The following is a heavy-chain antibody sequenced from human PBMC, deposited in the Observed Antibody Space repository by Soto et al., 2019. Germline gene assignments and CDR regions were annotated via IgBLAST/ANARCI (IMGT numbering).Heavy chain of an antibody. V-gene: IGHV5-10-1*01. Sequence: GESLKISCKGSGYSFTSYWISWVRQMPGKGLEWMGRIDPSDSYTNYSPSFQGNVTISADKSISTAYLQWRSLKASDTDMYYCARHDGKQQLVLDAFDIWGQGTMVTVSS. CDR3: ARHDGKQQLVLDAFDI. J-gene: IGHJ3*02. CDR2: IDPSDSYT. CDR1: GYSFTSYW. D-gene: IGHD6-13*01.